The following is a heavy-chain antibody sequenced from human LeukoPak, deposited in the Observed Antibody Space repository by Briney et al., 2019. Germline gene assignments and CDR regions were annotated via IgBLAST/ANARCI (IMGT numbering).Heavy chain of an antibody. V-gene: IGHV4-31*03. Sequence: SETLSLTCTVSGASVSSGDYYWSWIRQLPGKGLEWIGYIYYSGSTYYNPSLKGRLTISVGTSKNQFSLKLSSVTAADTAVYYCARRRGNTSGFQGYYFDYWGQGTLVTVSS. CDR2: IYYSGST. J-gene: IGHJ4*02. CDR1: GASVSSGDYY. CDR3: ARRRGNTSGFQGYYFDY. D-gene: IGHD6-19*01.